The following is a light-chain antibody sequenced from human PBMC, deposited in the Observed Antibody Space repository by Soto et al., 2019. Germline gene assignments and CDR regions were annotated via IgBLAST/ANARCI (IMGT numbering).Light chain of an antibody. Sequence: DIQMTQSPSSLSASLGDRVTITCRASQGIGVYLAWFQQKPGKVPRLLIYAASALQSGVPSRFSGGGSGTDFTLTINSLQPEDVATYYCQKYNSAPLIFGGGTKVAIK. CDR3: QKYNSAPLI. V-gene: IGKV1-27*01. CDR1: QGIGVY. CDR2: AAS. J-gene: IGKJ4*01.